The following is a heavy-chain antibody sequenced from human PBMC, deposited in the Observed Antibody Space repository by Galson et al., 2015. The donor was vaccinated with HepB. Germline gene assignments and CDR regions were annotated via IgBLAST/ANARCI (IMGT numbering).Heavy chain of an antibody. D-gene: IGHD6-19*01. J-gene: IGHJ4*02. Sequence: SLRLSCAASGFTFSSYGMHWVRQAPGKGLEWVAVISYDGNNKYYADSVRGRFTISRDNSKNTLYLQMNSLRAEDTAVYYCAKEGYTSGWDEFYYVDYRGQGTLVTVSS. CDR2: ISYDGNNK. CDR1: GFTFSSYG. CDR3: AKEGYTSGWDEFYYVDY. V-gene: IGHV3-30*18.